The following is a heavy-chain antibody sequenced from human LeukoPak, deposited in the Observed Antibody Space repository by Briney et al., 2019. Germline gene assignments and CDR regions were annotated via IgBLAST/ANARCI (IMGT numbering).Heavy chain of an antibody. Sequence: GESLKISCKGSGYSFTTYWIGWVRQMPGKGLEWMGIIYPGDPDTRYSPSFQGQVTISADKSISTAYLQWSSLKASDTAMYYCARHRDISSTSSFDYWGQGTLVTVSS. CDR2: IYPGDPDT. D-gene: IGHD2-2*01. CDR1: GYSFTTYW. CDR3: ARHRDISSTSSFDY. J-gene: IGHJ4*02. V-gene: IGHV5-51*01.